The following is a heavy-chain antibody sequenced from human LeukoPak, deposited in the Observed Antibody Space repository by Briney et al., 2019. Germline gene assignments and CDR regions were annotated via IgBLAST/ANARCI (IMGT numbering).Heavy chain of an antibody. CDR1: GGSFSGYY. D-gene: IGHD2-15*01. CDR3: ARGGGYCSGGSCYYFDY. Sequence: SETLSLTCAVYGGSFSGYYWSWIRQPPGKGLEWIGEINHSGSTNYNTSLKRRVTISVDTSKNQFSLKLSSVTAADTAVYYCARGGGYCSGGSCYYFDYWGQGTLVTVSS. J-gene: IGHJ4*02. V-gene: IGHV4-34*01. CDR2: INHSGST.